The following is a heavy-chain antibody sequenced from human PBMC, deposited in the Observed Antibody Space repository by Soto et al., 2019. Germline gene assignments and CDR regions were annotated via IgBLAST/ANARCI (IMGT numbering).Heavy chain of an antibody. Sequence: GASVKVSCKVSGYTLTELSMHWVRQAPGKGLEWMGGFDPEDGETIYAQKFQGRVTMTEDTSTDTAYMELSSLRSEDTAVYYCATSKFTIFGVVSYFDYWGQGTLVTVSS. CDR2: FDPEDGET. D-gene: IGHD3-3*01. J-gene: IGHJ4*02. CDR3: ATSKFTIFGVVSYFDY. CDR1: GYTLTELS. V-gene: IGHV1-24*01.